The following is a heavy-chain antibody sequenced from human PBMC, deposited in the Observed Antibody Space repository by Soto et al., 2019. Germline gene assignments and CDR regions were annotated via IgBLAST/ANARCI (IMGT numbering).Heavy chain of an antibody. CDR1: GFSFSDYY. V-gene: IGHV3-11*05. CDR3: ARDADILTGSDAFDI. D-gene: IGHD3-9*01. CDR2: ISSVNNYT. Sequence: QVQLVESGGGLVKPGGSLRLSCAASGFSFSDYYMSWIRQAPGKGLEWVSYISSVNNYTNYADSVKGRFTIARDNAKNSLYLQRNSRRAEDTAVYYSARDADILTGSDAFDIWGQGTMVTVSS. J-gene: IGHJ3*02.